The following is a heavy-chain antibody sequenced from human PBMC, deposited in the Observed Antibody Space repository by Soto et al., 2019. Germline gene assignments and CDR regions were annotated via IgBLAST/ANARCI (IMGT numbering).Heavy chain of an antibody. D-gene: IGHD1-26*01. Sequence: SETLSLTCAVSGGSISSGGYSWSWIRQPPGKGLEWIGYIYHSGSTYYNPSLKSRVTISVDRSKNQFSLKLSSVTAADTAVYYCARPGIVGATAFDIWGQGTMVT. CDR1: GGSISSGGYS. CDR2: IYHSGST. J-gene: IGHJ3*02. V-gene: IGHV4-30-2*01. CDR3: ARPGIVGATAFDI.